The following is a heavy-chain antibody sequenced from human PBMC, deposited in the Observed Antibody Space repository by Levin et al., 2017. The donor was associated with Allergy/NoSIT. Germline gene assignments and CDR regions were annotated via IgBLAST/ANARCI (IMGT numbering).Heavy chain of an antibody. V-gene: IGHV3-30-3*01. Sequence: GESLKISCAASGFTFSSYAMHWVRQAPGKGLEWVALISYDGSNKYYADSVKGRFTISRDNSKNTLYVQMNSLRAEDTAVYYCARDRSGSYYLDYWGQGSLVTVSS. J-gene: IGHJ4*02. CDR3: ARDRSGSYYLDY. D-gene: IGHD1-26*01. CDR2: ISYDGSNK. CDR1: GFTFSSYA.